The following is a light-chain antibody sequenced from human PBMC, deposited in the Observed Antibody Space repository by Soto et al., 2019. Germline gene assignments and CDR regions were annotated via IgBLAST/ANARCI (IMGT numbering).Light chain of an antibody. CDR3: QQYGSSLIT. Sequence: EIVLTQSPRTLSLSPGERATLSCRASQSVSSNYLAWYQQKPGQAPRLLIFGASSRSTGIPDRFSGSGSGTDFTLTISRLEPEDFAVYYCQQYGSSLITFGQGTRLEIK. J-gene: IGKJ5*01. CDR2: GAS. CDR1: QSVSSNY. V-gene: IGKV3-20*01.